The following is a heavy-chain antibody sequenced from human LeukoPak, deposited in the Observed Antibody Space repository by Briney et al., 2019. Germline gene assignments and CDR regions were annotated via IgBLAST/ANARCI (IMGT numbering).Heavy chain of an antibody. CDR1: GYTFTGYY. J-gene: IGHJ4*02. Sequence: ASVKVSCKASGYTFTGYYMHWVRQAPGQGLEWMGRINPNSGGTNYAQKFQGRVTMTRDTSISTAYMDLSRLRSDDTAVYYCARALAVADSFDYWGQGTLVTVSS. V-gene: IGHV1-2*06. D-gene: IGHD6-19*01. CDR2: INPNSGGT. CDR3: ARALAVADSFDY.